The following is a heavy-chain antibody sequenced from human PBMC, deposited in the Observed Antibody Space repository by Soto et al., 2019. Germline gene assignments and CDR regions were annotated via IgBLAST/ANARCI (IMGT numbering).Heavy chain of an antibody. Sequence: GGSLRLSCAASGFTFSTYTMNWVRQAPGQGLEWLSCISSGSSYIYNAGTVKRRFTISRDSAKCSRFLQKNSLSAADTALYYCARGTRSGGAYPDSWRQETKVAVSS. CDR3: ARGTRSGGAYPDS. D-gene: IGHD3-10*01. J-gene: IGHJ5*01. CDR2: ISSGSSYI. V-gene: IGHV3-21*05. CDR1: GFTFSTYT.